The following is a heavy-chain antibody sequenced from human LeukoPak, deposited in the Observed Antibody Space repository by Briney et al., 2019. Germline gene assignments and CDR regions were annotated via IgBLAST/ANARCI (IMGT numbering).Heavy chain of an antibody. CDR2: IIPIFGTA. V-gene: IGHV1-69*13. CDR1: GGTFSSYA. J-gene: IGHJ5*02. Sequence: SVKVSCKASGGTFSSYAISWVRQAPGQGLEWMGGIIPIFGTANYAQKFQGRVTITADESTSTAYMELSSLRSEDTAVYYCARVPLAYCGGDCYSPTGWFDPWGQGTLVTVSS. CDR3: ARVPLAYCGGDCYSPTGWFDP. D-gene: IGHD2-21*02.